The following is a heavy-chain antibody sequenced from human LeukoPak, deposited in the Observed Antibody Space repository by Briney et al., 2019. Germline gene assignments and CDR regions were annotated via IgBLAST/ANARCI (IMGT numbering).Heavy chain of an antibody. CDR2: IKQDGSET. Sequence: GGSLRLSCAASGFTFSSNWMSWVRQAPGKGLEWVAKIKQDGSETCHMDSVKGRFTISRDNAKNSLYLQMNSLRAEDTAVYNCAKYTGYYFDYWGQGILVTVPS. CDR1: GFTFSSNW. J-gene: IGHJ4*02. CDR3: AKYTGYYFDY. V-gene: IGHV3-7*01. D-gene: IGHD5-18*01.